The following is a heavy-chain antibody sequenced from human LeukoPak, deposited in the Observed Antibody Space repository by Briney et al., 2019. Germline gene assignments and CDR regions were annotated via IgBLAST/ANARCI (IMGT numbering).Heavy chain of an antibody. V-gene: IGHV4-61*02. Sequence: PSQTLSLTCTVSGDSISSGSYYWSWIRQPAGKGLEWIGRIYTSGSTNYNPSLKSRVTISVDTSKNQFSLKLSSVTAADTAVYYCAGNYYGSGSYYSEDRYWGQGTLVTVSS. CDR2: IYTSGST. CDR3: AGNYYGSGSYYSEDRY. J-gene: IGHJ4*02. D-gene: IGHD3-10*01. CDR1: GDSISSGSYY.